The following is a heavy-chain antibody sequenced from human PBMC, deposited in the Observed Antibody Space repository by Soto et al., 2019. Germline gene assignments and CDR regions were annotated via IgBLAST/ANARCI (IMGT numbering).Heavy chain of an antibody. V-gene: IGHV3-23*01. Sequence: GGSLRLSCAASGFTFSSYAMSWVRQAPGKGLEWVSAISGSGGSTYYADSVKGRFTISRDNSKNTLYLQMNSLRAEDTAVYYCAKLRGYSGYAPQSWDYYVDVWGKGTTVTVSS. CDR2: ISGSGGST. CDR3: AKLRGYSGYAPQSWDYYVDV. D-gene: IGHD5-12*01. J-gene: IGHJ6*03. CDR1: GFTFSSYA.